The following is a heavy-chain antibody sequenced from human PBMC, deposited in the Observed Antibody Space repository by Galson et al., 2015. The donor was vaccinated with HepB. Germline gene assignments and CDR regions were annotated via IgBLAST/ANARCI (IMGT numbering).Heavy chain of an antibody. D-gene: IGHD1-26*01. Sequence: SLRLSCAASGFTVSSNYMSWVRQAPGKGLEWVSVIYSGGSTYYADSVKGRFTISRDNSKNTLYLQMNSLRAEDTAVYYCARGATRSYYYYGMDVWGQGTTVTVSS. V-gene: IGHV3-66*01. CDR2: IYSGGST. J-gene: IGHJ6*02. CDR3: ARGATRSYYYYGMDV. CDR1: GFTVSSNY.